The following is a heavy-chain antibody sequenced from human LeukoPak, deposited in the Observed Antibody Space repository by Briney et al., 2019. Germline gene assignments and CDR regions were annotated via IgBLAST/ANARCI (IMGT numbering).Heavy chain of an antibody. CDR3: ARAKDDYYYGMDV. Sequence: SETLSLTCTVSGGSISSYYWSWIRQPPGKGLEWIGYIYDSNTNYSPSLKSRVTISVDMSKNQFSLKLSSVTAADTAVYYCARAKDDYYYGMDVWGQGTTVTVSS. J-gene: IGHJ6*02. CDR2: IYDSNT. V-gene: IGHV4-59*12. CDR1: GGSISSYY. D-gene: IGHD2-15*01.